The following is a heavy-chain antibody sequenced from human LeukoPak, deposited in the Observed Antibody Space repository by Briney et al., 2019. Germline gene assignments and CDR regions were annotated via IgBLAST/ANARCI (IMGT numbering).Heavy chain of an antibody. CDR3: ASSYYYGSGSYSR. CDR1: GGSISSSNW. V-gene: IGHV4-4*02. D-gene: IGHD3-10*01. J-gene: IGHJ4*02. CDR2: INHSGST. Sequence: SGTLSLTCAVSGGSISSSNWWSWVRQPPGKGLEWIGEINHSGSTNYNPSLKSRVTISVDTSKNQFSLKLSSVTAADTAVCYCASSYYYGSGSYSRWGQGTLVTVSS.